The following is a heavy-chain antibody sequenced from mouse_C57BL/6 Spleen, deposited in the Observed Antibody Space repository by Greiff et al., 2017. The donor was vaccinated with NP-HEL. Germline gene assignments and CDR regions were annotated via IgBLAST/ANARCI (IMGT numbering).Heavy chain of an antibody. J-gene: IGHJ2*01. D-gene: IGHD1-1*01. CDR2: IYPGDGDT. CDR1: GYAFSSSW. V-gene: IGHV1-82*01. CDR3: ARNDYGSPFDY. Sequence: VKLQESGPELVKPGASVKISCKASGYAFSSSWMNWVKQRPGKGLEWIGRIYPGDGDTNYNGKFKGKATLTADKSSSTAYMQLSSLTSEDSAVYFCARNDYGSPFDYWGQGTTLTVSS.